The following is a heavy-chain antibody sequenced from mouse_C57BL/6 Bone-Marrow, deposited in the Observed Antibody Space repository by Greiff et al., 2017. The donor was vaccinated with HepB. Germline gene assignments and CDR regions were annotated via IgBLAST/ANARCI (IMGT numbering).Heavy chain of an antibody. J-gene: IGHJ4*01. CDR3: TRRIYYGPFYAMDY. Sequence: VKLVESGAELVRPGASVTLSCKASGYTFTDYEMHWVKQTPVHGLDWIGAIDPETGGTAYNQKFKGKAILTADKSSSTAYMELRSLTSEDSAVYYCTRRIYYGPFYAMDYWGQGTSVTVSS. CDR2: IDPETGGT. V-gene: IGHV1-15*01. CDR1: GYTFTDYE. D-gene: IGHD1-1*01.